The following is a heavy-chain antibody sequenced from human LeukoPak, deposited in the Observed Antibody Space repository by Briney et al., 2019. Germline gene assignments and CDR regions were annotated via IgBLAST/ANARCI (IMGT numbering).Heavy chain of an antibody. V-gene: IGHV3-30*18. CDR1: GFPFSDYG. J-gene: IGHJ4*02. CDR3: AKGIPSDY. Sequence: GRSLRLSCAASGFPFSDYGMHWVRQAPGKGLEWVAIISYDGTNTSYADSVEGRFTISRDNSKNTLYLQMNSLRAEDTAVYYCAKGIPSDYWGQGILVTVSS. D-gene: IGHD2-21*01. CDR2: ISYDGTNT.